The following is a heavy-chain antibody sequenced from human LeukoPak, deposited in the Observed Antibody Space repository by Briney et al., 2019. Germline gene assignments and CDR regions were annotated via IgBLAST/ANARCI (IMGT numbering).Heavy chain of an antibody. Sequence: PSETLPLTCTVSGGSISSGDYYWSWIRQPPGKGLEWIGYIYYSGSTYYNPSLKSRVTISVDTSKNQFSLKLSSVTAADTAVYYCASTLTTARDYYFDYWGQGTLVTVSS. CDR1: GGSISSGDYY. D-gene: IGHD4-11*01. V-gene: IGHV4-30-4*01. J-gene: IGHJ4*02. CDR2: IYYSGST. CDR3: ASTLTTARDYYFDY.